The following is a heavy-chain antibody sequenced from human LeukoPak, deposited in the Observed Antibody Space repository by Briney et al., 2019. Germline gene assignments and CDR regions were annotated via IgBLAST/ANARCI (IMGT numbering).Heavy chain of an antibody. CDR2: IYHSGST. CDR3: AGGYSTGWRFDY. CDR1: GGSISSGGYS. J-gene: IGHJ4*02. Sequence: PSQTLSLTCAVSGGSISSGGYSWSWIRQPPGKGLELIGYIYHSGSTYYNPSLKSRVTISVDMSKNQFSLKLSSVTAADTAVYYCAGGYSTGWRFDYWGQGTLVTVSS. D-gene: IGHD6-19*01. V-gene: IGHV4-30-2*01.